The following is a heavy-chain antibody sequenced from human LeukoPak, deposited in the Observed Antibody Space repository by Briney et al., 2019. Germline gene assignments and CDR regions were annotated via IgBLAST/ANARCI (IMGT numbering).Heavy chain of an antibody. J-gene: IGHJ4*02. V-gene: IGHV6-1*01. Sequence: SQTLSLTCAISGDSVSSNSAAWNWIRQSPSRGLEWLGRTYYRSKWYNDYAVSVKSRITINPDTSKNQFSLKLSSVTAADLAVYYCGRYRGNERGIDYWGQGTPVTVSS. CDR1: GDSVSSNSAA. D-gene: IGHD5-12*01. CDR2: TYYRSKWYN. CDR3: GRYRGNERGIDY.